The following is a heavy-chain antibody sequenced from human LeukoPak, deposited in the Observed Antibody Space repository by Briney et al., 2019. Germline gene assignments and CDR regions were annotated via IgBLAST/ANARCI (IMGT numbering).Heavy chain of an antibody. Sequence: LETLSLTCAVYGGSFSGYYWSWIRQPPGKGLEWIGEINHSGSTNYNPSLKSRVTISVDTSKNQFSLKLSSVTAADTAVYYCARGIQLWFQDYWGQGTLVTVSS. V-gene: IGHV4-34*01. CDR3: ARGIQLWFQDY. CDR2: INHSGST. J-gene: IGHJ4*02. CDR1: GGSFSGYY. D-gene: IGHD5-18*01.